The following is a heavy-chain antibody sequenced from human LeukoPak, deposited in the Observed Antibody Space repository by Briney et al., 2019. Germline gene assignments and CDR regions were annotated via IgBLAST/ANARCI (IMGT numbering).Heavy chain of an antibody. CDR1: GGSFSGYY. D-gene: IGHD6-19*01. J-gene: IGHJ5*02. CDR3: ARMDVIAVAGLFFDP. CDR2: IYYSGST. Sequence: SETLSLTCAVYGGSFSGYYWSWIRQPPGKGLEWIGYIYYSGSTNYNPSLKSRVTISVDTSKNQFSLKLSSVTAADTAVYYCARMDVIAVAGLFFDPWGQGTLVTVSS. V-gene: IGHV4-59*01.